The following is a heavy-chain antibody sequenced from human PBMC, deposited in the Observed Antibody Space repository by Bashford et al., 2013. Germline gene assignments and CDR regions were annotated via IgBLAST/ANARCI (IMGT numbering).Heavy chain of an antibody. CDR3: AVGNTFGGADAFDI. J-gene: IGHJ3*02. CDR2: ISAYNGNT. CDR1: GYTFTSYG. D-gene: IGHD3-16*01. V-gene: IGHV1-18*01. Sequence: VASVKVSCKASGYTFTSYGISWVRQAPGQGLEWMGWISAYNGNTNYAQKLQGRVTMTTDTSTSTAYMELRSLRSDDTAVYYCAVGNTFGGADAFDIWGQGTMVTVSS.